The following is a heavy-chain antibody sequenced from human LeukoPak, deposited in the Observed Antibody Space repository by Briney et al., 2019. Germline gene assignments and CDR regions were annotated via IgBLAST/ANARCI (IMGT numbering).Heavy chain of an antibody. CDR2: VSSDGTSA. CDR1: GFTFSNYW. D-gene: IGHD3-10*01. CDR3: ARDFGPSRRAFDM. Sequence: GGSLRLSCAGSGFTFSNYWIHWVRHAPGKGLVWVSRVSSDGTSAFYADSGKDRFTISRDNAKNTLYLQMNSLRAENTAVYYCARDFGPSRRAFDMWGQGTLVTVSS. J-gene: IGHJ3*02. V-gene: IGHV3-74*01.